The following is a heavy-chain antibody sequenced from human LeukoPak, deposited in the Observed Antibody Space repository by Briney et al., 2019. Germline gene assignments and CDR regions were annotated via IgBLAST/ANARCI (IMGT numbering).Heavy chain of an antibody. CDR3: ARVGREGYYFDY. CDR2: INWNGGST. V-gene: IGHV3-20*04. Sequence: GGSLRLSCAASGFTFDDYGMSWVRQAPGKGLECVSGINWNGGSTGYADSVKGRFTISRDNAKHSLYLQMNSLRAEGTALYYCARVGREGYYFDYWGQGTLVTVSS. CDR1: GFTFDDYG. J-gene: IGHJ4*02. D-gene: IGHD3-10*01.